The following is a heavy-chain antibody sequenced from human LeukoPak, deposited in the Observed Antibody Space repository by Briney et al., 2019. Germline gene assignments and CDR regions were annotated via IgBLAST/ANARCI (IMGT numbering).Heavy chain of an antibody. Sequence: GGSLRLSCAASGFSFSGYAMSWVRQAPGKGLEWVSSISGSGSHTYHADSVKGRFTISRDNSKNTLYLQMSSLRAEDTAVYYCAKDISGYYRPFDYWGQGTLVTVSS. J-gene: IGHJ4*02. V-gene: IGHV3-23*01. CDR2: ISGSGSHT. CDR1: GFSFSGYA. D-gene: IGHD3-22*01. CDR3: AKDISGYYRPFDY.